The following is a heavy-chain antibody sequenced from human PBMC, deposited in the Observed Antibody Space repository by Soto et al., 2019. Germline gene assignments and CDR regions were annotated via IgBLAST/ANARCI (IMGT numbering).Heavy chain of an antibody. CDR2: ISGTGGST. CDR1: GFTFSNYV. J-gene: IGHJ4*02. CDR3: AKERTRVRGPDY. V-gene: IGHV3-23*01. D-gene: IGHD3-10*01. Sequence: EVQLLESGGGLVQPGGSLRLSCAASGFTFSNYVLSWVRQAPGKGLEWVSAISGTGGSTYYADSVKGRFNISRDNSKNTLYVQMNSLRVEATAVYYCAKERTRVRGPDYWGQGTLVTVSS.